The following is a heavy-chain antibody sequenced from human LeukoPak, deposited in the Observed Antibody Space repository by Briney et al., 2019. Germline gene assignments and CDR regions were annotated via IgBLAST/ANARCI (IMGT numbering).Heavy chain of an antibody. CDR1: GFTFSSYS. CDR2: ISSSSSYI. V-gene: IGHV3-21*01. D-gene: IGHD6-19*01. CDR3: ARAPTSGPYYFDY. Sequence: GSLRLSCAASGFTFSSYSMNWVRQAPGKGLEWVSSISSSSSYIYYADSVKGRFTISRGNAKNSLYLQMNSLRAEDTAVYYCARAPTSGPYYFDYWGQGTLVTVSS. J-gene: IGHJ4*02.